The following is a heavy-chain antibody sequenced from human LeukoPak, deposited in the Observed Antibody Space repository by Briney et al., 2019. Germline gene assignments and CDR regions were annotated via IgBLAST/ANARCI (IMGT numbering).Heavy chain of an antibody. CDR2: INPNSGGT. J-gene: IGHJ4*02. CDR1: GYTFTGYY. D-gene: IGHD3-10*01. V-gene: IGHV1-2*02. Sequence: ASVKVSCKASGYTFTGYYMHWVRQAPGQGLEWMGWINPNSGGTNYAEKFQGRVTMTRDTSISTAYMELSRLRSDDTAVYYCARGGEYYYGSGTYYFDYWGQGTLVTVSS. CDR3: ARGGEYYYGSGTYYFDY.